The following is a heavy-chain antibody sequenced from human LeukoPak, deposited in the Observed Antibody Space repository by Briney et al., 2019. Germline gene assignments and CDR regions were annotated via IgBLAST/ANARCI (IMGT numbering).Heavy chain of an antibody. CDR1: GYTFSGHY. Sequence: ASVKVSCKASGYTFSGHYLHWVRQAPGQGLEWMGRISPNTGVTQYTENFQGRVTMTRDTSTSTVYMELSSLRSEDTAVYYCASPGYNYGHFDYWGQGTLVTVSS. CDR3: ASPGYNYGHFDY. D-gene: IGHD5-18*01. V-gene: IGHV1-2*06. CDR2: ISPNTGVT. J-gene: IGHJ4*02.